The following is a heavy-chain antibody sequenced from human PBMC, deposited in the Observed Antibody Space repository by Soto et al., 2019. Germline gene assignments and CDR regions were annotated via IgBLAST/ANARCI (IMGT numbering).Heavy chain of an antibody. J-gene: IGHJ4*02. D-gene: IGHD3-16*01. CDR1: GFTFSSFV. Sequence: QVQLVESGGGVVQPGTSLRLSCVGSGFTFSSFVIHWVRQAPGKGLEWVALTSYDGSNKYYDDSVKGRFTISRDNSRNTVDLQMASLRLEDTALYYCARWGTTGGLDVWGQGTLVSVSS. CDR3: ARWGTTGGLDV. CDR2: TSYDGSNK. V-gene: IGHV3-30*19.